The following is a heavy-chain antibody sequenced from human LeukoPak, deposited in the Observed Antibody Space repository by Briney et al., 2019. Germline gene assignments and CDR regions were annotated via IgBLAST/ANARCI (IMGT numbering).Heavy chain of an antibody. V-gene: IGHV1-46*01. CDR3: ARDWVGTWYYYYYMDV. D-gene: IGHD1-1*01. CDR1: GYTFTSYY. J-gene: IGHJ6*03. CDR2: ISPSGGST. Sequence: ASVKVSCKASGYTFTSYYMHWVRQAPGQGLEWMGIISPSGGSTSYAQKFQGRVTMTRDMSTSTVYMELSSLRSEDTAVYYCARDWVGTWYYYYYMDVWGKGTTVTVSS.